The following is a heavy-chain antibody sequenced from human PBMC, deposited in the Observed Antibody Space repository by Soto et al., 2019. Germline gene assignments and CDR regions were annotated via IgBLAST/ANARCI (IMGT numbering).Heavy chain of an antibody. CDR1: GGSISSNNW. J-gene: IGHJ4*02. CDR2: IYHSGST. CDR3: ARVAVAGTRFDY. D-gene: IGHD6-19*01. Sequence: PSETLSLTCAVPGGSISSNNWWSWVRQPPGKGLEWIGEIYHSGSTNYNPSLKSRVTISVDKSKNQFSLMLSSVTAADTAVYYCARVAVAGTRFDYWGQGTLVTVSS. V-gene: IGHV4-4*02.